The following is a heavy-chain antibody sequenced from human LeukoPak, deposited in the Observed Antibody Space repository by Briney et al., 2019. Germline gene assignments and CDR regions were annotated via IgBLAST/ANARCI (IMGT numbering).Heavy chain of an antibody. D-gene: IGHD5-18*01. CDR2: IIPMFGTA. V-gene: IGHV1-69*06. Sequence: GASVKVSCKVSGYTLTELSMHWVRQAPGQGLEWMGGIIPMFGTANYAQKFQGRVTITADKSTSTAYMEVSSLRSEDTAVYYCARDRGGYMYGYYISYHYYYMDVWGKGTAVTVSS. CDR1: GYTLTELS. J-gene: IGHJ6*03. CDR3: ARDRGGYMYGYYISYHYYYMDV.